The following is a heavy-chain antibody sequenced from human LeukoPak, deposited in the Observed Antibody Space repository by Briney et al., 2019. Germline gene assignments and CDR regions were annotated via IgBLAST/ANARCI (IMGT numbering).Heavy chain of an antibody. D-gene: IGHD2-21*01. J-gene: IGHJ3*01. V-gene: IGHV1-18*01. CDR1: GYSFSSYG. CDR2: ISGYNAKT. Sequence: ASVKVSCKASGYSFSSYGISWVRQAPGQGLERMGWISGYNAKTNYAQKVQDRVTVTTDTSTNTAYMELRSLRSDDTAVYYCARELIYSASSFAFDVWGQGTMVTVYS. CDR3: ARELIYSASSFAFDV.